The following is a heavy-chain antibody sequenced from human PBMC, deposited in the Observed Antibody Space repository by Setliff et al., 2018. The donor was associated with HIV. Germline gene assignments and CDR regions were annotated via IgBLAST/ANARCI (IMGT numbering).Heavy chain of an antibody. D-gene: IGHD3-22*01. CDR1: GYTFTSYA. CDR3: ARHASTWYYESSGPHFDY. V-gene: IGHV7-4-1*02. Sequence: ASVKVSCKASGYTFTSYAMNWVRQAPGQGLEWMGWINTNTGNPTYAQGFTGRFVFSLDTSVSTAYLQISSLKAEDTAVYYCARHASTWYYESSGPHFDYWGQGTLVTVSS. J-gene: IGHJ4*02. CDR2: INTNTGNP.